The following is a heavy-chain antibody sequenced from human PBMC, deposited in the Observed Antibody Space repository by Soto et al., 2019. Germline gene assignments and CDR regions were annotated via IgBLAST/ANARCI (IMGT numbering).Heavy chain of an antibody. CDR2: TWYDGSNK. J-gene: IGHJ6*02. CDR3: AREKFDFSAYYYYYYGMDV. V-gene: IGHV3-33*01. CDR1: GFTFSSYG. Sequence: SLRLSCAASGFTFSSYGMHWVRQAPGKGLEWVAVTWYDGSNKYYADSVKGRFTISRDNSKNTLYLQMNSLRAEDTAVYYCAREKFDFSAYYYYYYGMDVWGQGTTVTVSS. D-gene: IGHD3-3*01.